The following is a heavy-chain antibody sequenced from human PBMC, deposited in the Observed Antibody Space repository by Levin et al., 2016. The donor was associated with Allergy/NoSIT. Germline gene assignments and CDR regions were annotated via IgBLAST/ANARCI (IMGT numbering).Heavy chain of an antibody. V-gene: IGHV4-59*01. J-gene: IGHJ5*02. CDR3: ARSYSNYLYNWFDP. D-gene: IGHD4-11*01. CDR2: IYYSGST. Sequence: RQAPGKGLEWIGYIYYSGSTNYNPSLKSRVTISVDTSKNQFSLKLSSVTAADTAVYYCARSYSNYLYNWFDPWGQGTLVTVSS.